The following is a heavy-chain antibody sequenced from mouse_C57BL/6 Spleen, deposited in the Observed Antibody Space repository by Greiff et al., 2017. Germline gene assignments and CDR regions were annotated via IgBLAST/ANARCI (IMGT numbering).Heavy chain of an antibody. J-gene: IGHJ1*03. CDR3: SRGPPFITTVVADWYFDV. V-gene: IGHV1-4*01. D-gene: IGHD1-1*01. CDR1: GYTFTSYT. Sequence: VQLQQSGAELARPGASVKMSCKASGYTFTSYTMHWVKQRPGQGLEWIGIINPSSGYTKYNQKFKDKATLTADKSSSTAYMQLSSLTSEDSAVYYCSRGPPFITTVVADWYFDVWGTGTTVTVAS. CDR2: INPSSGYT.